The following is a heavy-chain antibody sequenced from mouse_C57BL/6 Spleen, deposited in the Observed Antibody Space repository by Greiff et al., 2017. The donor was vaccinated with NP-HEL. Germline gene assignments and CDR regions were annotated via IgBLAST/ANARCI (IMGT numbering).Heavy chain of an antibody. CDR2: IDPETGGT. J-gene: IGHJ2*01. CDR1: GYTFTDYE. D-gene: IGHD2-4*01. V-gene: IGHV1-15*01. Sequence: QVQLQQSGAELVRPGASVTLSCKASGYTFTDYEMHWVKQTPVHGLEWIGAIDPETGGTAYNQKFKGKAILTADKSSSTAYMELRSLTSEDSAVYYCTRFGRLRRGDYWGQGTTLTVSS. CDR3: TRFGRLRRGDY.